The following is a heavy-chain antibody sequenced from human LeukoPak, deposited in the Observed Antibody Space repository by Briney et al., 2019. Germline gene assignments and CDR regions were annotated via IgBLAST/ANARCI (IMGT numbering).Heavy chain of an antibody. CDR1: GFTFSSYA. CDR2: ISYDGSNK. Sequence: PGGSLRLSCAASGFTFSSYAMSWVRQAPGKGLEWVAVISYDGSNKYYADSVKGRFTISRDNSKNTLYLQMNSLRAEDTAVYYCARGGSVSSWYLTFDYWGQGTLVTVSS. J-gene: IGHJ4*02. CDR3: ARGGSVSSWYLTFDY. V-gene: IGHV3-30*04. D-gene: IGHD6-13*01.